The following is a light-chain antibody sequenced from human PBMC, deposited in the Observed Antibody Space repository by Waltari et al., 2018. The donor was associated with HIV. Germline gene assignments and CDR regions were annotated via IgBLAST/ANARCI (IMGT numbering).Light chain of an antibody. CDR1: QDLRHY. J-gene: IGKJ4*01. CDR3: QQFADLPLT. V-gene: IGKV1-33*01. Sequence: DIQMTQSPSSLSASVGDKVTITCQASQDLRHYINWYQKKPGTAPKHIIFDASKLNTVVPSSFSGSGSGADLTFTSTSLQPEDIGTYYCQQFADLPLTFGGGTQVEIK. CDR2: DAS.